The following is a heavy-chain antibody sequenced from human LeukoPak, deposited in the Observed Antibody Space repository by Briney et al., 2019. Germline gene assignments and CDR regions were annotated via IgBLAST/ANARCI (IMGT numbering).Heavy chain of an antibody. CDR1: GGSISSSSYY. D-gene: IGHD6-19*01. V-gene: IGHV4-39*07. CDR2: IYYSGST. CDR3: ARGALAGASSWFDP. J-gene: IGHJ5*02. Sequence: SETLSLTCTVSGGSISSSSYYWGWIRQPPGKGLEWIGSIYYSGSTYYNPSLQSRVTLSLDMSKNQFFLKMNSLTAADTAVYYCARGALAGASSWFDPWGQGTLVTVSS.